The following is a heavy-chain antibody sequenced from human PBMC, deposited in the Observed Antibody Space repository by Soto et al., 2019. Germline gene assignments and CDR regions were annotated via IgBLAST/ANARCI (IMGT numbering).Heavy chain of an antibody. CDR3: AKLGSSSWSPHYYFDY. Sequence: EVQLLESGGGLVQPGGSLRLSCAASGFTFNNYAMGWVRQAPGKGLEWVSAITDSGDDTYYIDSVKGRFTISRDYSKSTLYLQMNSLIAEDTAIYYCAKLGSSSWSPHYYFDYWGQGTLVTVSS. CDR2: ITDSGDDT. CDR1: GFTFNNYA. D-gene: IGHD2-2*01. J-gene: IGHJ4*02. V-gene: IGHV3-23*01.